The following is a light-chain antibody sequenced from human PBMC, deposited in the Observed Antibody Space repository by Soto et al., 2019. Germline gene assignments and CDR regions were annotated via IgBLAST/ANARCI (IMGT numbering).Light chain of an antibody. CDR2: EVN. Sequence: LTQPPSASGSPGQSVTISCTGTNSDVGGYNYVSWYQQYPGKAPKLIIYEVNERPSGVPDRFSGSKAGNTASLTVSGLQTADEADYYCSSYAGSNWYVFGTGTKVNVL. V-gene: IGLV2-8*01. J-gene: IGLJ1*01. CDR3: SSYAGSNWYV. CDR1: NSDVGGYNY.